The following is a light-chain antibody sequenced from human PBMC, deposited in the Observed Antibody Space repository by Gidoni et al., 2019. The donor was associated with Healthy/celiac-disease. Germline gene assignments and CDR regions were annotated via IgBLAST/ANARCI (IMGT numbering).Light chain of an antibody. CDR3: QQYNSYHT. Sequence: DIQLTQSPSTLSASVGDRVTITCRASPSISSWLAWYQQKPGKAPKLLSYDASSWESGVPSRLSGSGSGTEFTLTISSLQPDDFATYYCQQYNSYHTFGQGTKLEIK. CDR1: PSISSW. CDR2: DAS. J-gene: IGKJ2*01. V-gene: IGKV1-5*01.